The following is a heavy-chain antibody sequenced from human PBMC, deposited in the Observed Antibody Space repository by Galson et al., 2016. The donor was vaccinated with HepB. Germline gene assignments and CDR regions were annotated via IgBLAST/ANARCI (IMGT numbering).Heavy chain of an antibody. CDR1: GFTFNRYA. Sequence: SLRLSCAASGFTFNRYAMGWVRQAPGKGLEWLSSISSSDDTTYYADSVKGRFTISRDNSKNTLYLQMSSLTVDDTAVYYCTKDKWSFEKQLIIDYWGQGTLVTVSS. J-gene: IGHJ4*02. CDR3: TKDKWSFEKQLIIDY. D-gene: IGHD6-13*01. V-gene: IGHV3-23*01. CDR2: ISSSDDTT.